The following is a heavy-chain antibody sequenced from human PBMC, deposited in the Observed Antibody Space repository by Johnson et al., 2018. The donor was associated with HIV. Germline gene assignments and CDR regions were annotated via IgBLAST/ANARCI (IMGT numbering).Heavy chain of an antibody. D-gene: IGHD3-22*01. V-gene: IGHV3-20*04. CDR1: GFTFDDYG. CDR2: INWNGDRT. Sequence: LQLVESGGGVVRPGGSLRLSCAASGFTFDDYGMNWIRQAPGKGLEWVSGINWNGDRTGYADSVKGRFTISRDNAKNSLYLQMNSLRDEDTAWYYCARERYYYGSSGSYNPDAFDIWGQGTMVTVSS. CDR3: ARERYYYGSSGSYNPDAFDI. J-gene: IGHJ3*02.